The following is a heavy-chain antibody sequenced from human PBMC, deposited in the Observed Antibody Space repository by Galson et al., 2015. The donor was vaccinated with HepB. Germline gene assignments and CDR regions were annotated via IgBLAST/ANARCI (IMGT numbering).Heavy chain of an antibody. CDR2: INAGNGNT. CDR1: GYTFTSYA. CDR3: ARGMIFGVSPRDYMDV. D-gene: IGHD3/OR15-3a*01. Sequence: SVKVSCKASGYTFTSYAMHWVRQAPGQRLEWMGWINAGNGNTKYSQKFQGRVTITRDTSASTAYMGLSSLRSEDTAVYYCARGMIFGVSPRDYMDVWGKGTTVTVSS. V-gene: IGHV1-3*01. J-gene: IGHJ6*03.